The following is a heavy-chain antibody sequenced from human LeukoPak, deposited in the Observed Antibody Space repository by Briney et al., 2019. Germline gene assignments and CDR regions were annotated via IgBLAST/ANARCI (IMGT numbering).Heavy chain of an antibody. D-gene: IGHD3-10*01. CDR2: IIPIFGTA. CDR1: GGTFSSYA. CDR3: ARGRNGLIWFGELER. V-gene: IGHV1-69*13. Sequence: SVKVSCKASGGTFSSYAISWVRQAPGQGLEWMGGIIPIFGTANYAQKFQGRVTITADESKSTAYMEMSSLRSEDTAVYYCARGRNGLIWFGELERWGQGTLVTVSS. J-gene: IGHJ4*02.